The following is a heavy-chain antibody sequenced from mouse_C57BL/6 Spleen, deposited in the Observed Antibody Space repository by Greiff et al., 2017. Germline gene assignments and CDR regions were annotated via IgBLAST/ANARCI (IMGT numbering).Heavy chain of an antibody. D-gene: IGHD2-1*01. Sequence: EVKLVESGGDLVKPGGSLKLSCAASGFTFSSYGMSWVRQTPDKRLEWVATISSGGSYTYYPDSVKGRFTISRDNAKNTLYLQMSSLKSEDTAMYYCARVYYGNYNWYFDVWGTGTTVTVSS. V-gene: IGHV5-6*01. J-gene: IGHJ1*03. CDR1: GFTFSSYG. CDR3: ARVYYGNYNWYFDV. CDR2: ISSGGSYT.